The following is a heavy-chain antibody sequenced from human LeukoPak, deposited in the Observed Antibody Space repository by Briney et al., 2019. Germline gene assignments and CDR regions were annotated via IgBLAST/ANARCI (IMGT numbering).Heavy chain of an antibody. CDR2: ITPIFGTA. D-gene: IGHD4-23*01. CDR1: GGAFSSYD. CDR3: ARGWLAETTVVTPYNY. V-gene: IGHV1-69*13. Sequence: SVKVSCKTSGGAFSSYDISWLRQAPGQGLEWMGGITPIFGTANYAQKFQGRVTITAVESMSTAYMELSSLRSEDTAVYYCARGWLAETTVVTPYNYWGRGTLVTVSS. J-gene: IGHJ4*02.